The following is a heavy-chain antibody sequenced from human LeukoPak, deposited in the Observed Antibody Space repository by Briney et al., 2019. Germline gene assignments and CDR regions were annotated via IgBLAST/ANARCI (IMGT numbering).Heavy chain of an antibody. D-gene: IGHD3-16*01. CDR1: GFTFSSYS. Sequence: GGSLGLSCAASGFTFSSYSMNWVRQAPGKGLEWVSYISSSSSTIYYADSVKGRFTISRDNAKNSLYLQMNSLRDEDTAVYYCARGYDYIWGSYDYWGQGTLVTVSS. CDR3: ARGYDYIWGSYDY. J-gene: IGHJ4*02. CDR2: ISSSSSTI. V-gene: IGHV3-48*02.